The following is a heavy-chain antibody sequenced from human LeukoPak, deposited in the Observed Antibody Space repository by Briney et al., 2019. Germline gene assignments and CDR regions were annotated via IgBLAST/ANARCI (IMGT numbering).Heavy chain of an antibody. CDR2: IYYSVNT. Sequence: PSETLSLTCTVSGGSISNSNYYWGWVRQPPGKGLEWIGTIYYSVNTYYNPSLKSRVTISVDTSKNQFSLRPSSVTAADTAVYFCMRHEEEDGYNAKPFDFWGQGTLVTVSS. J-gene: IGHJ4*02. D-gene: IGHD5-24*01. CDR3: MRHEEEDGYNAKPFDF. V-gene: IGHV4-39*01. CDR1: GGSISNSNYY.